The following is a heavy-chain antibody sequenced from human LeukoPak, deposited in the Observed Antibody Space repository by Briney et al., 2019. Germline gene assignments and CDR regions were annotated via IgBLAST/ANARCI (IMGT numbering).Heavy chain of an antibody. CDR3: ARNIITFGGVIVGFDY. V-gene: IGHV1-46*01. D-gene: IGHD3-16*02. CDR1: GYTFTSYY. J-gene: IGHJ4*02. Sequence: ASVKVSCKASGYTFTSYYMHWVRQAPGQGLEWMGIINPSGGSTNYAQKFQGRVTITADESTSTAYMELSSLRSEDTAVYYCARNIITFGGVIVGFDYWGQGTLVTVSS. CDR2: INPSGGST.